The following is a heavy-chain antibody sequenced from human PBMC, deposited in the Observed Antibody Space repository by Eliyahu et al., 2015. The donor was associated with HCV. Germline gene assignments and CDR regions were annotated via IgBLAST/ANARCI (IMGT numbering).Heavy chain of an antibody. CDR1: GGSIPXYC. CDR3: ASGGGGIAVTGTGGWFDP. J-gene: IGHJ5*02. V-gene: IGHV4-59*01. Sequence: QVQLQESGPGLVKPSETLSLTCTVSGGSIPXYCWSWIRQPPGKGLEWIGYXHYSGSTNYNPSLKSRVTISVDTSKNQFSLNLTSVTAADTAMYYCASGGGGIAVTGTGGWFDPWGQGTLVTVSS. CDR2: XHYSGST. D-gene: IGHD6-19*01.